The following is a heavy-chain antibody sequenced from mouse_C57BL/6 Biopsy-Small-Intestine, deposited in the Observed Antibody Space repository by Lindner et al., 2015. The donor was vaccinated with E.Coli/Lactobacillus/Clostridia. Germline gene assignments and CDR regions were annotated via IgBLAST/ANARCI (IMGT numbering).Heavy chain of an antibody. V-gene: IGHV14-3*01. CDR1: GFNFKDDY. CDR3: ARCYGDYDYAMDY. J-gene: IGHJ4*01. D-gene: IGHD2-13*01. Sequence: VQLQESGAELVRPGASVKLSCTASGFNFKDDYMHWVKQRPEQGLEWIGRIDPANGNTKYAPKFQDKATITADTSSNTAYLQLSSLTSEDTAVYYCARCYGDYDYAMDYWGQGTSVTVSS. CDR2: IDPANGNT.